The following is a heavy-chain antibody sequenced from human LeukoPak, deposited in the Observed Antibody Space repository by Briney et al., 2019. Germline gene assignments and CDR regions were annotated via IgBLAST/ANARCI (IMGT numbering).Heavy chain of an antibody. J-gene: IGHJ4*02. D-gene: IGHD5-12*01. CDR3: AKGPTIVATITKEWLVGGPLVY. CDR2: ISYDGSNK. CDR1: GFTFSSYG. V-gene: IGHV3-30*18. Sequence: AGGSLRLSCAASGFTFSSYGMHWVRQAPGKGLEWVAVISYDGSNKYYADSVKGRFTISRDNSKNTLYLQMNSLRAEDTAVYYCAKGPTIVATITKEWLVGGPLVYWGQGTLVTVSS.